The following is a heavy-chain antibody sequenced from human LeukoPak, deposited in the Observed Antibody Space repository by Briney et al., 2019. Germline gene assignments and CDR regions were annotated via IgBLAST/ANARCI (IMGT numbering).Heavy chain of an antibody. Sequence: SETLSLTCAVYGGSLSTYDWSWIRQPPGKGLEWIGKISHSGSTDYNPSLKSRVTMSLDTSKNQFSLKLSSVTAADTAVYYCAREITVTRPFDYWGPGTLVTVSS. J-gene: IGHJ4*02. CDR3: AREITVTRPFDY. CDR1: GGSLSTYD. D-gene: IGHD4-17*01. CDR2: ISHSGST. V-gene: IGHV4-34*01.